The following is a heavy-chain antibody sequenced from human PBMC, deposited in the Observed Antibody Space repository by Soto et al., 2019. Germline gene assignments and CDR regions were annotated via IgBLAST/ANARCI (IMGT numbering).Heavy chain of an antibody. CDR3: ATRSGGGGAFDF. Sequence: DVQLLESGGGLVQPGGSLRLSCAASGFTFYTYEMNWVRQAPGKGLEWVSYISSSGSTTYYADSVKGRFTISRDNAKNSLYLQMNSLRAEDTAIYYCATRSGGGGAFDFWGQGTMVTVSS. CDR2: ISSSGSTT. D-gene: IGHD3-10*01. V-gene: IGHV3-48*03. J-gene: IGHJ3*01. CDR1: GFTFYTYE.